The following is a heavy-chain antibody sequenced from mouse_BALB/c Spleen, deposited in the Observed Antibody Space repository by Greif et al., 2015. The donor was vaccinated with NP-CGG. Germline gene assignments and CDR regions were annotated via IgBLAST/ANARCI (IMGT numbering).Heavy chain of an antibody. V-gene: IGHV1S81*02. CDR2: INPSNGGT. D-gene: IGHD1-1*02. J-gene: IGHJ4*01. CDR1: GYTFTSYY. Sequence: VQLQQSGAELVKPGASVKLSCKASGYTFTSYYMYWVKQRPGQGLEWIGGINPSNGGTNFNEKFKSTATLTVDKSSSTAYMQLSSLTSEDSAVYYCTRYGGLDHFYAMDYWGQGTSVTVSS. CDR3: TRYGGLDHFYAMDY.